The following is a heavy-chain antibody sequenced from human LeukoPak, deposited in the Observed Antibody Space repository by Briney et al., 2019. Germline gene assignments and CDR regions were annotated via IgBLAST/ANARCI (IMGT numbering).Heavy chain of an antibody. V-gene: IGHV3-30*04. J-gene: IGHJ3*02. D-gene: IGHD2-2*02. Sequence: PGRSLRFSCAASGFTFSSYAMHWVRQAPGKGLEWVAVISYDGSNKYYADSVKDRFTISRDNSKNTLYLQMNSLRAEDTAVYYCARDPLGYCSSTSCYNSAFDIWGQGTMATVSS. CDR3: ARDPLGYCSSTSCYNSAFDI. CDR1: GFTFSSYA. CDR2: ISYDGSNK.